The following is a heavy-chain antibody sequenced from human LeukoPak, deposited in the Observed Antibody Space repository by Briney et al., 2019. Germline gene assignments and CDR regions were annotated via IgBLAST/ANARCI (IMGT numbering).Heavy chain of an antibody. V-gene: IGHV1-8*02. D-gene: IGHD2-15*01. J-gene: IGHJ1*01. CDR1: GYTFSTCD. Sequence: ASVTDTCLASGYTFSTCDINWVRQATGQGLEWMGWMNPNSGNTGFAHKFQGRVTMTRDTSIATAYMELSSLRSEDTAVYYCARVVGSSSHWGERTLVTVSS. CDR2: MNPNSGNT. CDR3: ARVVGSSSH.